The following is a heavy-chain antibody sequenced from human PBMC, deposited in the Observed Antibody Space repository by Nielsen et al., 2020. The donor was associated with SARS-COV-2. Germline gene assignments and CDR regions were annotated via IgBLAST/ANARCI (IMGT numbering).Heavy chain of an antibody. CDR1: GFTFSSYG. Sequence: GESLKISCAASGFTFSSYGMHWVRQAPGKGLEWVAVISYDGSNKYYADSVKGRFTISRDNAKNSLYLQMNSLRAEDTAVYYCAREIRGGQQWGYWGQGTLVTVSS. CDR2: ISYDGSNK. J-gene: IGHJ4*02. V-gene: IGHV3-33*05. D-gene: IGHD6-19*01. CDR3: AREIRGGQQWGY.